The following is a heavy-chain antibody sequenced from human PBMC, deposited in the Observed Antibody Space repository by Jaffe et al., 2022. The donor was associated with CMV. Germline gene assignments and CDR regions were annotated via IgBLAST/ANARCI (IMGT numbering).Heavy chain of an antibody. Sequence: QVQLVESGGGVVQPGRSLRLSCAASGFTFSSYGMHWVRQAPGKGLEWVAVIWYDGSNKYYADSVKGRFTISRDNSKNTLYLQMNSLRAEDTAVYYCARERVVVREDHLYFDIWGQGTMVTVSS. CDR2: IWYDGSNK. CDR3: ARERVVVREDHLYFDI. D-gene: IGHD3-22*01. CDR1: GFTFSSYG. J-gene: IGHJ3*02. V-gene: IGHV3-33*08.